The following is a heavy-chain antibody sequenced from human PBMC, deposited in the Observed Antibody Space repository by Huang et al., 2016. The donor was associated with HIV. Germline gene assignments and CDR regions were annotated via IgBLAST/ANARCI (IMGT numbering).Heavy chain of an antibody. CDR1: GYAFADDF. Sequence: QVQLVQSGAEVKKPGASVKVSCKPSGYAFADDFIHWVRRAPGQGLEWVAGCNPNNGATNYDQKFLGRLTVTGDTSMRTAYMELSGLTSDDTAKYYCTRDGVAPDEEFDYWGQGTVIIVSS. D-gene: IGHD5-12*01. CDR3: TRDGVAPDEEFDY. CDR2: CNPNNGAT. V-gene: IGHV1-2*02. J-gene: IGHJ4*02.